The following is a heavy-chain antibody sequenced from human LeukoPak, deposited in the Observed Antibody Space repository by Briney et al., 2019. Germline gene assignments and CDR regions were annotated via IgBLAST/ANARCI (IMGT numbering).Heavy chain of an antibody. D-gene: IGHD3-22*01. CDR3: ARVWVASDSSEGGDY. Sequence: GASVKVSCKASGYTFTGYYIHWVRQAPGQGLERMGWINLNSGGTSYAQKFQGRVTMTRDTSISTAYMELGSLRSDDTAVYYCARVWVASDSSEGGDYWGQGTLVTVSS. CDR1: GYTFTGYY. V-gene: IGHV1-2*02. J-gene: IGHJ4*02. CDR2: INLNSGGT.